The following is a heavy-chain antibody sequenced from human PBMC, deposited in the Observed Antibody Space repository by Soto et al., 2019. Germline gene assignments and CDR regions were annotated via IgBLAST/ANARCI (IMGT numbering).Heavy chain of an antibody. D-gene: IGHD6-13*01. Sequence: GGSLRLSWAASGFTFSSYGMHWVRQAPGKGLEWVAFISYDGSNKYYVDSVKGRFTISRDNSKNTLDLQMSSLRAEDTAVYYCAKSRDSSSWFYYGMDVWGQGTTVTASS. V-gene: IGHV3-30*18. J-gene: IGHJ6*01. CDR2: ISYDGSNK. CDR1: GFTFSSYG. CDR3: AKSRDSSSWFYYGMDV.